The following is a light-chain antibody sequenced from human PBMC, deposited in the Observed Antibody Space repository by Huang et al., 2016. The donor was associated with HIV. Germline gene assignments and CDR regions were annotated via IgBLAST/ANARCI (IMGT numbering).Light chain of an antibody. CDR2: GAS. J-gene: IGKJ2*01. V-gene: IGKV3-11*01. CDR3: LQGEASPQIYT. CDR1: QSVSKY. Sequence: EIVLTQSPDTLSLSPGERATLSCRASQSVSKYLAWYQHKPGQAPRLLIYGASNRAAGIPSRFSGSGSWTDFTLSISNLEPEDFAVYYFLQGEASPQIYTFGQGTKLEIK.